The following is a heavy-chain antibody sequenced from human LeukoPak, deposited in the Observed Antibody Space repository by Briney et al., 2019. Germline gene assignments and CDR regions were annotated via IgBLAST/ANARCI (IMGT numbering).Heavy chain of an antibody. CDR1: GGSFSGYY. D-gene: IGHD2-15*01. V-gene: IGHV4-34*01. Sequence: PSETLSLTCAVYGGSFSGYYWSWIRQPPGKGLEWIGEINYSGSTKYNPSLKSRVTISVDTSKNQFSLKLNSVTAADTAVYYCARGVCSGGSCNSEWNYWGQGTLVTVSS. CDR2: INYSGST. J-gene: IGHJ4*02. CDR3: ARGVCSGGSCNSEWNY.